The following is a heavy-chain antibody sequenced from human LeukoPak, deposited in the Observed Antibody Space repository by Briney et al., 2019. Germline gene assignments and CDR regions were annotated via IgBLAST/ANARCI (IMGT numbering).Heavy chain of an antibody. D-gene: IGHD3-10*01. J-gene: IGHJ4*02. CDR3: ARGPPPYGPGTYYLDY. CDR2: INPSGGST. V-gene: IGHV1-46*01. Sequence: ASVKVSCKASGYTFTSYYMHWVRQAPGQGLEWMGIINPSGGSTSYAQKFQARVTMTRDTPTTTVYMELSSLRSEDTAVYYCARGPPPYGPGTYYLDYWGQGTLVTVSS. CDR1: GYTFTSYY.